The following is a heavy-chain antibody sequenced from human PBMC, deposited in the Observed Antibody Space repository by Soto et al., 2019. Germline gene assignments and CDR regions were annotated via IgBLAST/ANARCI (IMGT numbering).Heavy chain of an antibody. CDR3: ARDPFPSDYDFWSGQQKMYF. V-gene: IGHV1-58*02. Sequence: ASVKVSCKASGFTFTSSAMQWVRQARGQRLEWIGWVVVGSGNTNYAQKFQERVTMTTDTSTSTAYMELRSLRSDDTAVYYCARDPFPSDYDFWSGQQKMYFWGQGSTVPVSS. CDR1: GFTFTSSA. D-gene: IGHD3-3*01. CDR2: VVVGSGNT. J-gene: IGHJ6*02.